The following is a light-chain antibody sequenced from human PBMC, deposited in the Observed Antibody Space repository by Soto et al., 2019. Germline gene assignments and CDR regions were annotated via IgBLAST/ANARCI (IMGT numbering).Light chain of an antibody. J-gene: IGLJ1*01. V-gene: IGLV2-14*01. CDR2: EVS. CDR3: SSYTSINTLDV. CDR1: SSDVGDYNY. Sequence: QSVLTQPASVSGSPGQSITISCTGTSSDVGDYNYVSWFQQHPGKAPKLMIYEVSNRPSGVSNRFSGSKSGNTASLTISGLQAEDEADYYCSSYTSINTLDVFGTGTKLTVL.